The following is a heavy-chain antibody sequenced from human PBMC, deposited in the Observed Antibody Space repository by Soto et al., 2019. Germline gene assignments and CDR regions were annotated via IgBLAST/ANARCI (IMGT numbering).Heavy chain of an antibody. CDR1: GFTFSSYE. Sequence: GGSLRLSCAASGFTFSSYEMNGGRQAPGKGLEWVSYISSSGSTIYYADSVKGRFAISRDNAKNSLYLQMNSLRAEDTAVYYCARDRYGGFYSVDAFDIWGQGTMVTVSS. V-gene: IGHV3-48*03. D-gene: IGHD3-22*01. J-gene: IGHJ3*02. CDR3: ARDRYGGFYSVDAFDI. CDR2: ISSSGSTI.